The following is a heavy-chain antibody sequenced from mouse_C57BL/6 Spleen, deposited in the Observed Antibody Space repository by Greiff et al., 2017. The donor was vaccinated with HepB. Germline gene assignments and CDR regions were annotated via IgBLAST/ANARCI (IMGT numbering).Heavy chain of an antibody. Sequence: EVKLMESGEGLVKPGGSLKLSCAASGFTFSSYAMSWVRQTPEKRLEWVAYISSGGDYIYYADTVKGRFTISRDNARNTLYLQMSSLKSEDTAMYYCTREATVVATFDYWGQGTTLTVSS. CDR1: GFTFSSYA. CDR3: TREATVVATFDY. D-gene: IGHD1-1*01. CDR2: ISSGGDYI. J-gene: IGHJ2*01. V-gene: IGHV5-9-1*02.